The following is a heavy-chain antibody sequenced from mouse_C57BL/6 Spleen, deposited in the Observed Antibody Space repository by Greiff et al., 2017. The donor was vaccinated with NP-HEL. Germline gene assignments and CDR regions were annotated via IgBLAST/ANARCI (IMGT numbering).Heavy chain of an antibody. CDR1: GYTFTSYW. J-gene: IGHJ1*03. CDR3: SRHGYGGDRYFDV. D-gene: IGHD1-1*01. V-gene: IGHV1-64*01. Sequence: QVQLQQPGAELVKPGASVKLSCKASGYTFTSYWMHWVKQRPGQGLEWIGMIHPNSGGTNYNEKFKSKATLTVDKSSSTASMQLSSLTSEYSAFYVCSRHGYGGDRYFDVWGTGTTVTVSS. CDR2: IHPNSGGT.